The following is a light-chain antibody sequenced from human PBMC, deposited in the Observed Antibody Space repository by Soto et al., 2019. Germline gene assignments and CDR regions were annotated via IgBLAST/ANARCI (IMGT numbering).Light chain of an antibody. CDR1: SSDVGGYDY. V-gene: IGLV2-23*01. CDR2: EGI. CDR3: CSYVGATTYV. J-gene: IGLJ1*01. Sequence: QSVLTQPASVSGSPGQSVTISCTGTSSDVGGYDYVSWYQQHPGTAPKLILYEGIKRPSGVSDRFSGSTSGSTASLTISGLQAEDEAEYYCCSYVGATTYVFGSGTKSPS.